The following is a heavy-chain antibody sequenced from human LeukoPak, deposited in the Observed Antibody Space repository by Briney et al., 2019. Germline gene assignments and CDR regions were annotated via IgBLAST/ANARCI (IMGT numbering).Heavy chain of an antibody. CDR1: GGTFSSYA. J-gene: IGHJ6*03. D-gene: IGHD6-13*01. V-gene: IGHV1-69*13. CDR2: IIPIFGTA. Sequence: VASVKVSCKASGGTFSSYAISWVRQAPGQGLEWMGGIIPIFGTANYAQKFQGRVTITADESTSTTYMQLSSLRSEDTAVYYCASQLYSSSWTGTYGAYYYYYMDGWGKGTTLSV. CDR3: ASQLYSSSWTGTYGAYYYYYMDG.